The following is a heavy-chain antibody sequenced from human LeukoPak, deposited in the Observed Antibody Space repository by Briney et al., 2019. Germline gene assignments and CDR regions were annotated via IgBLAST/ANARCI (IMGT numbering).Heavy chain of an antibody. CDR2: INEDGSEK. CDR1: GFSFRNYW. Sequence: GSLRLSCVNSGFSFRNYWMGWVRQASGKGLEWVANINEDGSEKYYVDSVKGRFTISRDNAKNSVSLQMNSLRGEDTAVYYCTRLADHTGDHWGQGTLVTVSS. CDR3: TRLADHTGDH. V-gene: IGHV3-7*01. J-gene: IGHJ4*02. D-gene: IGHD7-27*01.